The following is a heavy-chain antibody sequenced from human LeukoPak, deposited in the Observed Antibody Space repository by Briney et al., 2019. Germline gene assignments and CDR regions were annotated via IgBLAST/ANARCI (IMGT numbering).Heavy chain of an antibody. Sequence: SETLSLTCSASGGSISTYYWNWIRQPPGKGLEWIGYIFFSGSTNYNPSLKSRVTISVDTPKNQFSLKLSSVTAADTAVYYCAREVVASSYYFDYWGQGTLVTVSS. J-gene: IGHJ4*02. CDR3: AREVVASSYYFDY. CDR2: IFFSGST. CDR1: GGSISTYY. V-gene: IGHV4-59*01. D-gene: IGHD5-12*01.